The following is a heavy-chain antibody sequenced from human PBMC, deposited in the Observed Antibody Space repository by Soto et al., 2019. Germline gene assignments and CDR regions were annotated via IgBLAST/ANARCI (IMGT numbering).Heavy chain of an antibody. CDR3: AKDMGAMVPYHIIDY. CDR1: GFTFDDYA. CDR2: ISWNSGSI. Sequence: EVQLVESGGGLVQPGRSLRLSCAASGFTFDDYAMHWVRQAPGKGLEWVSGISWNSGSIGYADSVKGRFTISRDNAKNSMYLQMNSLRAEHTALYYCAKDMGAMVPYHIIDYWGQGTLVTVSS. V-gene: IGHV3-9*01. D-gene: IGHD3-10*01. J-gene: IGHJ4*02.